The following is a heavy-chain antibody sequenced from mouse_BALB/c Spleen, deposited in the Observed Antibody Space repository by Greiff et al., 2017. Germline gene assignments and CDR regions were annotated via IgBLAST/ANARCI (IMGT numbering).Heavy chain of an antibody. CDR3: ARSRYEGMDY. J-gene: IGHJ4*01. CDR1: GYSFTGYD. Sequence: VQLQQSGPELVRPGDSVKISCKASGYSFTGYDMPWVKQSHVKSLEWIGVISFYYDNTNYNQKFKGKATMTVDKSSSTAYMELARLTSEDSAIYYCARSRYEGMDYWGQGTSVRLL. D-gene: IGHD2-3*01. V-gene: IGHV1S137*01. CDR2: ISFYYDNT.